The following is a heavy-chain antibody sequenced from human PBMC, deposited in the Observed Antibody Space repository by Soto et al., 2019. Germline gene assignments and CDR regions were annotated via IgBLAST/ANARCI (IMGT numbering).Heavy chain of an antibody. Sequence: PGGSLRLSCAASGFTFSSCGMNWVRQSPGKGLEWVAYISGNSDTIYYADSVKGRFTISRDNAKNSLYLQMNSLRGEDTAVYYCAKCSRNSCYSYGVDVWGQGATVTVSS. J-gene: IGHJ6*02. CDR2: ISGNSDTI. V-gene: IGHV3-48*01. CDR1: GFTFSSCG. D-gene: IGHD2-2*01. CDR3: AKCSRNSCYSYGVDV.